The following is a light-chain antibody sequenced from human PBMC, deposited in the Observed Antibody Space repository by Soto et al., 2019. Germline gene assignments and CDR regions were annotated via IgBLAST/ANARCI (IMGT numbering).Light chain of an antibody. CDR3: ATWDDRLNGYV. Sequence: QSVLTQSPSASGTPGQRVTISCSGSSSNIGSNTVNWYQQLPGTAPILLIYSNNLRPSGVPDRFSGSRSGTSASLAISGLQYEDEADYYCATWDDRLNGYVFGRGTKVTVL. CDR1: SSNIGSNT. V-gene: IGLV1-44*01. CDR2: SNN. J-gene: IGLJ1*01.